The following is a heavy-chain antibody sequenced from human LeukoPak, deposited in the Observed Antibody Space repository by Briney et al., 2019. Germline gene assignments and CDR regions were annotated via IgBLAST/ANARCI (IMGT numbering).Heavy chain of an antibody. CDR2: ISGTGGIT. CDR1: GFTFTSFG. J-gene: IGHJ4*02. Sequence: GGSLRLSCAASGFTFTSFGMIWVRQAPGQGLEWVSGISGTGGITYYADSVQGRFTISRDNSKNTLFLQMNSLRAEDTAVYYCAKDATLLFRGVQYWGQGIEVTVSS. CDR3: AKDATLLFRGVQY. D-gene: IGHD3-10*01. V-gene: IGHV3-23*01.